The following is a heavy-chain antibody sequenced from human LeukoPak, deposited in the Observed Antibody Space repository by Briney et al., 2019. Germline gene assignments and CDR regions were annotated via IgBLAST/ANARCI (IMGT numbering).Heavy chain of an antibody. Sequence: GGSLRLSCAASGFTFSSYAMHWVRQAPGKGLEWVAVISYDGSNKYYADSVKGRFTISRDNSKNTLYLQMSSLRSEDTAVYYCARSVVYHTKPLWFDPWGQGTLVTVSS. CDR1: GFTFSSYA. CDR2: ISYDGSNK. CDR3: ARSVVYHTKPLWFDP. D-gene: IGHD2-2*01. J-gene: IGHJ5*02. V-gene: IGHV3-30*04.